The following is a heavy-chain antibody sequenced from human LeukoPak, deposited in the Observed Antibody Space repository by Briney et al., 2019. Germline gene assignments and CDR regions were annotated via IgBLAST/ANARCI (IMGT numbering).Heavy chain of an antibody. V-gene: IGHV4-39*01. CDR2: IFYSGST. D-gene: IGHD2-8*01. J-gene: IGHJ2*01. CDR3: ARGKGVGQHWYFDL. CDR1: GGSIRSSSYY. Sequence: SETLSLTCTVSGGSIRSSSYYWGWIRQPPGKGLEWIGSIFYSGSTYYNPSLRSRVTISVDTSKNQFSLKLSSVTAADTAVYYCARGKGVGQHWYFDLWGRGTLVTVSS.